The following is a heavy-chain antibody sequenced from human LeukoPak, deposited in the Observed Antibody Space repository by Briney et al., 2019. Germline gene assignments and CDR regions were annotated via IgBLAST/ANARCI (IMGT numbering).Heavy chain of an antibody. J-gene: IGHJ4*02. D-gene: IGHD2-2*01. V-gene: IGHV4-34*01. Sequence: SETLSHTCAVYGGSFSGYYWSWIRQPPGKGLEWIGEINHSGGTDYSPSLKSRATISVDTFKNQLSLKLSSVTAADTAVYYCARGQLRLDNWGQGTLVTVSS. CDR2: INHSGGT. CDR3: ARGQLRLDN. CDR1: GGSFSGYY.